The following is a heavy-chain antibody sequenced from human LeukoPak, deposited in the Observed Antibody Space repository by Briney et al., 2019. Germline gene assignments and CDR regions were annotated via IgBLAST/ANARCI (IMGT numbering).Heavy chain of an antibody. V-gene: IGHV4-59*01. CDR2: IYYSGMT. J-gene: IGHJ5*02. D-gene: IGHD2-2*01. CDR1: SGSINDYY. CDR3: ASVHNSRTYWFDP. Sequence: SETLSLTCIVSSGSINDYYWSWIRQPPGKGLEWIGYIYYSGMTSYNPSLKSRATISVDTSKNHLSLKLSSVTAADTAVYYCASVHNSRTYWFDPWGQGTLVTVSS.